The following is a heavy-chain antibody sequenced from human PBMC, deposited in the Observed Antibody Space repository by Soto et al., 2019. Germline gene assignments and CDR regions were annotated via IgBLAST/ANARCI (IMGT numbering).Heavy chain of an antibody. CDR1: GGSFSGYY. V-gene: IGHV4-34*01. CDR3: ARDKSTGLIDY. Sequence: QVQLQQWGAGLLKPSETLSLTCAVYGGSFSGYYWTWIRQPPGTGLEWIWEINHSGSTNYNPSFKSRVAISVDTSKNQFALKLTSVTAADTAVCYCARDKSTGLIDYWGHGTLVTVSS. CDR2: INHSGST. J-gene: IGHJ4*01. D-gene: IGHD2-8*02.